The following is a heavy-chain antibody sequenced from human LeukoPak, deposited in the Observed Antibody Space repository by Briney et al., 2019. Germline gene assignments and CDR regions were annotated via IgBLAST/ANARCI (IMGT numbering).Heavy chain of an antibody. CDR2: IHPSGIF. J-gene: IGHJ4*02. Sequence: KSSETLSLTCAVYGRSCDDYYCSWLRQPPGKGLEWIGEIHPSGIFYYNSSLLSRVTLSLDTSKSQFSLRLPSVTAADTPFYYCARGRDRSKAGDHWGQGRLVTVSS. CDR3: ARGRDRSKAGDH. CDR1: GRSCDDYY. V-gene: IGHV4-34*01. D-gene: IGHD5-24*01.